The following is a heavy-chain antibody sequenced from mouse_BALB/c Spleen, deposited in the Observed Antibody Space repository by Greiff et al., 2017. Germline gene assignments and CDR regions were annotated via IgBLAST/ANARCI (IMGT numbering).Heavy chain of an antibody. CDR2: IWAGGST. D-gene: IGHD1-1*01. CDR3: ARDYYGSSDYFDS. V-gene: IGHV2-9*02. CDR1: GFSLTSYG. Sequence: QVQLKESGPGLVAPSQSLSITCTVSGFSLTSYGVHWVRQPPGKGLEWLGVIWAGGSTNYNSALMSRLSISKDNSKSQVFLKMNSLQTDDTAMYYCARDYYGSSDYFDSWGQGTTLSVSS. J-gene: IGHJ2*01.